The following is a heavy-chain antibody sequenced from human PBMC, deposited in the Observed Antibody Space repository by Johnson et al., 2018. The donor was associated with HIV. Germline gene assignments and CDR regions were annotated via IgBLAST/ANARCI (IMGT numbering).Heavy chain of an antibody. J-gene: IGHJ3*02. D-gene: IGHD3-22*01. CDR2: IKSKIDGGTT. Sequence: VQLVESGGGLVQPGGSLRLSCAASGFTFSSYWMSWVRQAPGKGLEWVGRIKSKIDGGTTDYAAPVTGRFTISRDDSQNTLYMQMNSLKTEDTAVYYCTTDSRYSDSSGYYYWLGRGAFDIWGQGTMVTVSS. CDR1: GFTFSSYW. CDR3: TTDSRYSDSSGYYYWLGRGAFDI. V-gene: IGHV3-15*01.